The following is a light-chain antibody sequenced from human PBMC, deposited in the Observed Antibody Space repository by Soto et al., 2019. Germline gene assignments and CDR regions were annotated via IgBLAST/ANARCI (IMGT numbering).Light chain of an antibody. CDR2: EVS. J-gene: IGLJ1*01. CDR1: STDVGGYNY. Sequence: QSALTQPRSVSGSPGQSVTISCAGASTDVGGYNYVSWYQQHPGKAPKLIIYEVSKRPSGVPDRFSGSKSGNTASLTISGLQAEDEADYYCCSYAGSYSFLYVLGSGTKLTVL. CDR3: CSYAGSYSFLYV. V-gene: IGLV2-11*01.